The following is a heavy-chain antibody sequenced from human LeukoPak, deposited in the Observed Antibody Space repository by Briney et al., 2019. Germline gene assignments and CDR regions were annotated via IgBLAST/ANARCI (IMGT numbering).Heavy chain of an antibody. CDR2: IGTSGDT. CDR1: GFTFSKYD. Sequence: PGGSLRLSCAASGFTFSKYDMHWVRQATGKGLEWVSVIGTSGDTYYPGSVQGRFTLSRENDKNYLYLQMNSLRAGDTAVYYCARGLMYDGKSDDWYFDLWGRGTLVTVSS. D-gene: IGHD4-23*01. V-gene: IGHV3-13*01. J-gene: IGHJ2*01. CDR3: ARGLMYDGKSDDWYFDL.